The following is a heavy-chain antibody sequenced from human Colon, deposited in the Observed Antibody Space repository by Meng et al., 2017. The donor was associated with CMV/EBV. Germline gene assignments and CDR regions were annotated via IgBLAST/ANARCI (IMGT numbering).Heavy chain of an antibody. CDR3: ARPADVLVIAKGLDY. V-gene: IGHV3-30-3*01. Sequence: GGSLRLSYAASRFAFSFYAMHWVRQAPGKGLEWVAAISKDGTSIYYAESVKGRFTISRDNSKNTLFLQMNSLRPEDTAIYYCARPADVLVIAKGLDYWGQGTLVTVSS. D-gene: IGHD2-15*01. CDR2: ISKDGTSI. CDR1: RFAFSFYA. J-gene: IGHJ4*02.